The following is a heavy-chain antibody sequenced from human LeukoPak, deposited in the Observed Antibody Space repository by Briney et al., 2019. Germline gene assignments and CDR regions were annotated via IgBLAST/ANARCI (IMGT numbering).Heavy chain of an antibody. V-gene: IGHV4-30-4*01. Sequence: PSEALSLTCTASGGSISSGDYYWSWIRQPPGKGLEWIGHMHYTGSTYYNPSHKSRTTISVDTSKNQFSLKLSSVTVADTAVYYCASAAGAVAGTNWFDPWGQGTLVTVSS. D-gene: IGHD6-19*01. CDR1: GGSISSGDYY. CDR2: MHYTGST. J-gene: IGHJ5*02. CDR3: ASAAGAVAGTNWFDP.